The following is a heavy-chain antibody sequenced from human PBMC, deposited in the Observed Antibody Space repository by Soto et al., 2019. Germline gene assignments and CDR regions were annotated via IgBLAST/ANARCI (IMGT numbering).Heavy chain of an antibody. Sequence: LESLSLTCTVSGGSISSSSYYWGWIRQPPGKGLEWIGSIYYSGSTYYNPSLKSRVTISVDTSKNQFSLKLSSVTAADTAVYYCARQELYGVRAFDIWGQGTMVNVSS. V-gene: IGHV4-39*01. CDR3: ARQELYGVRAFDI. CDR2: IYYSGST. D-gene: IGHD4-17*01. CDR1: GGSISSSSYY. J-gene: IGHJ3*02.